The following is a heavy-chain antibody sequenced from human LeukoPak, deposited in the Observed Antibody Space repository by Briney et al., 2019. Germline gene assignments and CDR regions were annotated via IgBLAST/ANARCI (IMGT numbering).Heavy chain of an antibody. Sequence: PGGSLRLSCAASGFTFSSYSMNWVRQAPGKGLEWVSSISSSSSYIYYADSVKGRFTISRDNAKNSLYLQMNSLRAEDTAAYYCARDGYYYDSSGYYVGLSFDYWGQGTLVTVSS. D-gene: IGHD3-22*01. CDR3: ARDGYYYDSSGYYVGLSFDY. V-gene: IGHV3-21*01. CDR1: GFTFSSYS. J-gene: IGHJ4*02. CDR2: ISSSSSYI.